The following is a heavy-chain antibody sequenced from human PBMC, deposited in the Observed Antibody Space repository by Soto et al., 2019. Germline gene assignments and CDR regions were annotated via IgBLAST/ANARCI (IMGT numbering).Heavy chain of an antibody. J-gene: IGHJ4*02. CDR3: ARLPYYYDSSGYCDY. V-gene: IGHV4-39*01. CDR2: IYYSGST. CDR1: GGSISSSSYY. D-gene: IGHD3-22*01. Sequence: SETLSLTCTVSGGSISSSSYYWGWISQPPGKGLEWIGSIYYSGSTYYNPSLKSRVTISVDTSKNQFSLKLSSVTAADTAVYYCARLPYYYDSSGYCDYWGQGTLVTVSS.